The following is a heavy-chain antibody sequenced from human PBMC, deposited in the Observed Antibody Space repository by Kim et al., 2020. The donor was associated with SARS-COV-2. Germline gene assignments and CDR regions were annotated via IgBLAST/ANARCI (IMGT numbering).Heavy chain of an antibody. V-gene: IGHV6-1*01. Sequence: YAGSVKGRITIDPDTSKNQFSLHLNSVTPEDTAVYYCARAVAGRNWFDPWGQGTLVTVSS. D-gene: IGHD6-19*01. J-gene: IGHJ5*02. CDR3: ARAVAGRNWFDP.